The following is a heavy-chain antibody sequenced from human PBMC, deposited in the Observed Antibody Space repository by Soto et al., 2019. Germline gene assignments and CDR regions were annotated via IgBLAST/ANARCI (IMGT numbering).Heavy chain of an antibody. D-gene: IGHD5-12*01. Sequence: QVQLVESGGGVVQPGRSLRLSCAASGFTFSSYAMHWVRQAPGKGLEWVAVISYDGSNKYYADSVKGRFTISRDNSKNTLDLQMNSLRAEDTAVYYCARLVRDGYNSYYYYGMDVWGQGTTVTVSS. J-gene: IGHJ6*02. CDR3: ARLVRDGYNSYYYYGMDV. CDR2: ISYDGSNK. V-gene: IGHV3-30-3*01. CDR1: GFTFSSYA.